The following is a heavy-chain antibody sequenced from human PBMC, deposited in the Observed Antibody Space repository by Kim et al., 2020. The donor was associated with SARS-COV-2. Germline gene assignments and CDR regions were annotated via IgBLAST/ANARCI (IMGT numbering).Heavy chain of an antibody. J-gene: IGHJ4*02. D-gene: IGHD6-13*01. CDR3: ARRYSSSWHAIDY. Sequence: ADAVKGRFTLHGDHAKNTLDLQMNSLRAEETAVYYCARRYSSSWHAIDYWGQGTLVTVSS. V-gene: IGHV3-74*01.